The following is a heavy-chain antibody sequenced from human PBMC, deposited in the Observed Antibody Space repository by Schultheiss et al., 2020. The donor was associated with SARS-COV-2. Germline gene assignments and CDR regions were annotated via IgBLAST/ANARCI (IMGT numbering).Heavy chain of an antibody. CDR3: ARVMTPYGSGSPKMYAFDI. D-gene: IGHD3-10*01. CDR2: IYYSGST. Sequence: SETLSLTCTVSGGSISSGDSYWSWIRQPPGKGLEWIGYIYYSGSTHYNPSLKSRVTISVDTSKNQFSLKLSSVTAADTAVYYCARVMTPYGSGSPKMYAFDIWGQGTMVTVSS. CDR1: GGSISSGDSY. V-gene: IGHV4-30-4*01. J-gene: IGHJ3*02.